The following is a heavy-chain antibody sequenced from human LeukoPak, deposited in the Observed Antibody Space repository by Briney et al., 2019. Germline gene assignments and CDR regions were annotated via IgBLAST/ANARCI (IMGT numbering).Heavy chain of an antibody. D-gene: IGHD3-10*01. CDR3: ARLLVYGSGAEAFDY. CDR2: IKQDGSEK. V-gene: IGHV3-7*01. Sequence: GGSLRLSCAASGFTFSSYWITWVRQAPGKGLEWVANIKQDGSEKYYVDSVKGRFTISRDNAKNSLYLQMNSLRDEDTALYYCARLLVYGSGAEAFDYWGQGTLVTVSS. CDR1: GFTFSSYW. J-gene: IGHJ4*02.